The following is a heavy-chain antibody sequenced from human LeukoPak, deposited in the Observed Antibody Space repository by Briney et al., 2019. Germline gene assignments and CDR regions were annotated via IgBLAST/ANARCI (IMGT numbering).Heavy chain of an antibody. CDR3: ARHYGT. J-gene: IGHJ4*02. D-gene: IGHD1-26*01. CDR1: GGSISGSSYY. Sequence: SETLSLTCTVSGGSISGSSYYWGWIRQPPGKGLEWIGSIYYSGSTYYNPSLKSRLTISVDTSKNQFSLKLNSDSATDTAVFYGARHYGTWGQGNLVTVSS. CDR2: IYYSGST. V-gene: IGHV4-39*01.